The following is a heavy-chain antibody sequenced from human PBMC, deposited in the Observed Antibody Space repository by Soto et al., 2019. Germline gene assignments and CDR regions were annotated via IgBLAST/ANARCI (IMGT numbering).Heavy chain of an antibody. V-gene: IGHV4-59*01. CDR1: GGSISSYY. J-gene: IGHJ6*02. CDR2: VYYSGST. Sequence: PSGALSLTCADSGGSISSYYWIWIRQPTGRGLEWIGYVYYSGSTNYNHSLKSRATNSLDTSKNQFSLKLSSVTAADTAVYYCPRAVERGGCYLYYYGMDVWGQGTTVTVSS. D-gene: IGHD1-26*01. CDR3: PRAVERGGCYLYYYGMDV.